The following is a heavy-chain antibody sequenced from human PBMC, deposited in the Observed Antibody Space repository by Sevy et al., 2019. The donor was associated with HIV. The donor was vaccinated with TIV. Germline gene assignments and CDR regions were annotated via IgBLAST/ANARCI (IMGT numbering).Heavy chain of an antibody. D-gene: IGHD4-17*01. J-gene: IGHJ2*01. V-gene: IGHV3-66*01. Sequence: GGSLRLSCAASGFTFSSNYFSWVRQAPGKGLEWVSLIHIDGSTTYADSVKGRFTVSRDSSENTVFLQMSSLTTEDTAVYYCATFTVIRYWFFDLWGRGTLVTVSS. CDR1: GFTFSSNY. CDR2: IHIDGST. CDR3: ATFTVIRYWFFDL.